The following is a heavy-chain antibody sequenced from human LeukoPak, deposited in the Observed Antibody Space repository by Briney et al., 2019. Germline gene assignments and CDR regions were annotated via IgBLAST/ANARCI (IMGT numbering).Heavy chain of an antibody. CDR2: IIPIFGSA. Sequence: ASVKVSCKASGGTFSSYDISWVRQAPGQGLEWMGGIIPIFGSANYAQKFQGRVTITADESTSTAYMELSGLRSEDTAVYYCANRRRASRGYGMDVWGQGITVTVSS. CDR3: ANRRRASRGYGMDV. V-gene: IGHV1-69*13. J-gene: IGHJ6*02. CDR1: GGTFSSYD. D-gene: IGHD1-1*01.